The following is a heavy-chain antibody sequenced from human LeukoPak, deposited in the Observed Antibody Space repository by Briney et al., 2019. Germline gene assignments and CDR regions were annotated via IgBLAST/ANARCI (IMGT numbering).Heavy chain of an antibody. D-gene: IGHD3-22*01. V-gene: IGHV1-69*13. CDR3: ARAYDSSGYDWYYFDY. Sequence: SVKVSCKASGGTFSSYAISWVRQAPGQGLEWMGGIIPIFGTANYAQKFQGRVTITADESTSTAYMELSSLRSEDTAVYYCARAYDSSGYDWYYFDYWGQGTLVTVSS. CDR2: IIPIFGTA. J-gene: IGHJ4*02. CDR1: GGTFSSYA.